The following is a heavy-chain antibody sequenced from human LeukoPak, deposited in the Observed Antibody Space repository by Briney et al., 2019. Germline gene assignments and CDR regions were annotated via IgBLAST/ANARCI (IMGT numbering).Heavy chain of an antibody. CDR3: AKGAYDYVWGSLIDY. J-gene: IGHJ4*02. CDR2: ISYDGSNK. CDR1: GFTFSSYG. V-gene: IGHV3-30*18. D-gene: IGHD3-16*01. Sequence: GGSLRLSCAASGFTFSSYGMHWVRQAPGKGLEWVAVISYDGSNKYYADSVKGRFTISGDNSKNTLYLQMNSLRAEDTAVYYCAKGAYDYVWGSLIDYWGQGTLVTVSS.